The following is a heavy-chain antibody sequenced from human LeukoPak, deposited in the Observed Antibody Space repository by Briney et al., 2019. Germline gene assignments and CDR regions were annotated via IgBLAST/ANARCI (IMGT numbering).Heavy chain of an antibody. Sequence: SVKVSCKASGGTFSSYAISWVRHAPGQGLEWMGGIIPIFGTANYAQKFQGRVTITADESTSTAYMELSSLRSEDTAVYYCARDRPPLDYYYYYGMDVWGQGTTVTVSS. J-gene: IGHJ6*02. CDR3: ARDRPPLDYYYYYGMDV. CDR2: IIPIFGTA. V-gene: IGHV1-69*13. CDR1: GGTFSSYA.